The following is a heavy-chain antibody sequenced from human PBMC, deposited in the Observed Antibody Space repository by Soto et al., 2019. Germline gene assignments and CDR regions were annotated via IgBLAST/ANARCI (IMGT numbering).Heavy chain of an antibody. V-gene: IGHV1-24*01. D-gene: IGHD3-22*01. CDR2: FDPEDGET. CDR1: GDTLTELS. J-gene: IGHJ4*02. CDR3: ATVTLNRYDSSGYYYDWDY. Sequence: ASVKVSCKVSGDTLTELSMHWLRQAPGKGLEGMGGFDPEDGETIYAQKFQGRVTMTEDTSTDTAYMELSSLRSEDTAVYYCATVTLNRYDSSGYYYDWDYWGQGTLVTVSS.